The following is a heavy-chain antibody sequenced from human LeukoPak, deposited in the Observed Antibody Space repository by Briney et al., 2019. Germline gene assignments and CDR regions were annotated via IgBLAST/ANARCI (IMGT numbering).Heavy chain of an antibody. CDR2: ISGSGGST. CDR1: GFTFSSYA. D-gene: IGHD3-10*01. CDR3: AKPLRGSGSYLSDYFDY. V-gene: IGHV3-23*01. J-gene: IGHJ4*02. Sequence: GGSLRLSCAASGFTFSSYAMSWVRQAPGKGLEWVSAISGSGGSTYYADSVKGRFTISRDNSKNTLYLQMNSLRAEDTAVYYCAKPLRGSGSYLSDYFDYWGQETLVTVSS.